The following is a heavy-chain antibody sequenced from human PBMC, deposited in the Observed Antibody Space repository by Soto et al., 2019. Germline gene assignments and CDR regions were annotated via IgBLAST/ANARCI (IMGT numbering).Heavy chain of an antibody. CDR3: ARETTYYYDSSGYYSVRFFDY. Sequence: SETLSLTCTVSGGSVSSGSYYWSWIRQPPGKGLEWIGYIYYSGSTNYNPSLKSRVTISVDTSKNQFSLKLSSVTAADTAVYYCARETTYYYDSSGYYSVRFFDYWGQGTLVTVSS. D-gene: IGHD3-22*01. CDR2: IYYSGST. J-gene: IGHJ4*02. V-gene: IGHV4-61*01. CDR1: GGSVSSGSYY.